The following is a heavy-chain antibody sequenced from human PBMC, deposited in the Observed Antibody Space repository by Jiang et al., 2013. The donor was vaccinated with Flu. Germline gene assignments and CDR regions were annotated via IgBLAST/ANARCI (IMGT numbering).Heavy chain of an antibody. V-gene: IGHV3-30*18. CDR1: GFTFNSYG. D-gene: IGHD5-18*01. CDR2: ISFDRSDQ. J-gene: IGHJ4*02. Sequence: VQLVESGGGVVQPGRSLRLSCAASGFTFNSYGMHWVRQAPGKGLEWVAVISFDRSDQYYADSVQGRFIISRDNSKNTLYLQMNSLIPEDTALYYCAKARIPWSNTAMVDFWGQGTLVTVSS. CDR3: AKARIPWSNTAMVDF.